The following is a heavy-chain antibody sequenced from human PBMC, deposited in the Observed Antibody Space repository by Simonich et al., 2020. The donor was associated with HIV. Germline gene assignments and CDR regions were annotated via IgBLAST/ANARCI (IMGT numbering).Heavy chain of an antibody. V-gene: IGHV3-30*07. Sequence: QVQLVESGGGVVQPGRSLRLSCAASGFTFSSYAMHLVRQAPGKGLEWGAVISYDGSNKYYADSVKGRFTISRDNSKNTLYLQMNSLRAEDTAVYYCASGGSISSVWADDYWGQGTLVTVSS. J-gene: IGHJ4*02. CDR3: ASGGSISSVWADDY. D-gene: IGHD3-16*01. CDR1: GFTFSSYA. CDR2: ISYDGSNK.